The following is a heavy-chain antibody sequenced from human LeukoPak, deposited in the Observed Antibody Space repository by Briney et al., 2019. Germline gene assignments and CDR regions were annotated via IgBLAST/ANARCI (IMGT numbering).Heavy chain of an antibody. CDR2: IYYSGST. V-gene: IGHV4-59*01. CDR1: GGSISSYY. CDR3: ARDQYYYGMDV. J-gene: IGHJ6*02. Sequence: SETLSLTCTVSGGSISSYYWSWIRQPPGKGLEWIGYIYYSGSTNYNPSLKSRVTISVDTSKNQFSLKLSSVTAAGTAVYYCARDQYYYGMDVWGQGTTVTVSS.